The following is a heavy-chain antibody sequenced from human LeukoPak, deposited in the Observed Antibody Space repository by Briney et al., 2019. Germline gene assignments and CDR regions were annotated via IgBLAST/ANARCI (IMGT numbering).Heavy chain of an antibody. CDR3: ARVGDMEAFDI. V-gene: IGHV3-33*01. D-gene: IGHD3-16*01. CDR1: GFTLSSLG. Sequence: GSLRLSCAAAGFTLSSLGMVWVRQAPSKGLEWVTLMWYDGRNKYYADSVKGRFTISRDNSKNTVYLQMNSLRGEDTAVYYCARVGDMEAFDIWGQGTRVTVSS. CDR2: MWYDGRNK. J-gene: IGHJ3*02.